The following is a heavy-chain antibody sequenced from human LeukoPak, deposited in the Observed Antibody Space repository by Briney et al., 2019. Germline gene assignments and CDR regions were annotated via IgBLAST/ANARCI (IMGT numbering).Heavy chain of an antibody. D-gene: IGHD1-26*01. CDR2: ISSSGSTI. Sequence: GGSLRLSRAASGFTFSSYEMNWVRQAPGKGLEWVSYISSSGSTIYYADSVKGRFTISRDNAKNSLYLQMNSLRAEDTAIYYCARDSLGATHFDYWGQGTLVTVSS. CDR3: ARDSLGATHFDY. CDR1: GFTFSSYE. J-gene: IGHJ4*02. V-gene: IGHV3-48*03.